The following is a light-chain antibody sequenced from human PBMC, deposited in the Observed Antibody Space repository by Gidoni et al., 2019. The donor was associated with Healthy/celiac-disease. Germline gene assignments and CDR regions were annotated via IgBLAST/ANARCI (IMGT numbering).Light chain of an antibody. CDR1: QSVSSY. Sequence: IVFTQSPATLSLSPGERATLSCKASQSVSSYLAWYQQKPGQAPRLLIYDASNRATGIPARFSGSGSGTDFTLTISSLEPEDFAVYYCQQRSNWPQITFGQGTRLEIK. CDR2: DAS. V-gene: IGKV3-11*01. CDR3: QQRSNWPQIT. J-gene: IGKJ5*01.